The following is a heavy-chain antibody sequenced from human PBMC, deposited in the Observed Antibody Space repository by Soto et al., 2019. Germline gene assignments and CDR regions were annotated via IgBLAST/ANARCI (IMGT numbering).Heavy chain of an antibody. D-gene: IGHD1-1*01. CDR2: IYYSGST. CDR3: ASPISLWIPGPGMDV. CDR1: GGSISSSSYY. Sequence: QLQLQESGPGLVKPSETLSLTCTVSGGSISSSSYYWGWIRQPPGKGLEWIGSIYYSGSTYYNPSLKSRVTISVDTSKNQFSLKLSSVTAADTAVYYCASPISLWIPGPGMDVWGQGTTVTVSS. J-gene: IGHJ6*02. V-gene: IGHV4-39*01.